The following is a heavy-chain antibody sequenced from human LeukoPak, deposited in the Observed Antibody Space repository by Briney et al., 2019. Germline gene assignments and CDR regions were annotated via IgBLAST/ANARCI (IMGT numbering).Heavy chain of an antibody. CDR1: GFTVSSNY. J-gene: IGHJ4*02. Sequence: GGSLRLSCAASGFTVSSNYMSWVRQAPGKGLEWVSVIYSGGSTYYADSVKGRFTISRDNSKNTLYLQMNSLRAEDAAVYYCARALSGSANYWGQGTLVTVSS. D-gene: IGHD1-26*01. CDR3: ARALSGSANY. CDR2: IYSGGST. V-gene: IGHV3-53*01.